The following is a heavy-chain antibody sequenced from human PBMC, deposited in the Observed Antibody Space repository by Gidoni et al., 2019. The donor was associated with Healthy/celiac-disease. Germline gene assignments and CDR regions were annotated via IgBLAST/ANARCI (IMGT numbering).Heavy chain of an antibody. Sequence: QVQLVQSGAEEKKPGYSVKVSCKVSGAALSSYAISWVRQAPGQGLEWWGWIIPICGRADYAQKLQGRVTITADGSTSTAYMERSSLGSEDAAVSYCASWLVRRVIMSSDYYYGMDVWGQGTTVTFFS. V-gene: IGHV1-69*01. D-gene: IGHD3-10*01. J-gene: IGHJ6*02. CDR3: ASWLVRRVIMSSDYYYGMDV. CDR1: GAALSSYA. CDR2: IIPICGRA.